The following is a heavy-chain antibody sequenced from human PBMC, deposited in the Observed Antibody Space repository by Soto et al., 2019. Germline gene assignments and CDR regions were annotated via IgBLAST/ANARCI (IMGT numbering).Heavy chain of an antibody. CDR3: AKGRETSTSAKFSFDY. J-gene: IGHJ4*02. V-gene: IGHV3-23*01. D-gene: IGHD2-2*01. CDR2: FDNNGDNT. Sequence: EVQLLESGGGLVQPGGSLRLSCAASGFSFSSYAMSWVRQVPGKVLEWVSSFDNNGDNTYYEEFVKGRFTSSRDTSKKTLYLQMNSLRGDDTAVYYCAKGRETSTSAKFSFDYWGPGALVTVSS. CDR1: GFSFSSYA.